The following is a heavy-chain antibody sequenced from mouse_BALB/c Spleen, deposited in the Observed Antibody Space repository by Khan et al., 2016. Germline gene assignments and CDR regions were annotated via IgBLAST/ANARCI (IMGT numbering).Heavy chain of an antibody. CDR2: ITYDGSN. CDR1: GYSITSDYY. V-gene: IGHV3-6*02. J-gene: IGHJ4*01. D-gene: IGHD2-10*01. Sequence: EVQLQESGPGLVKPSQSLSLTCSVTGYSITSDYYWNWIRQFPGNKLEWMGYITYDGSNKYNPSLKNRISITRDTSKNQFFLKLNSVTTEDTATXYCARAYYGNYRYYYAMDYWGQGTSVTVSS. CDR3: ARAYYGNYRYYYAMDY.